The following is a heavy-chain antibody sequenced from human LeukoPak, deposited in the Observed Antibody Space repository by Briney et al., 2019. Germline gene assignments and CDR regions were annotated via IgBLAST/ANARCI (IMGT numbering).Heavy chain of an antibody. D-gene: IGHD3-3*01. CDR2: ISSSGGST. V-gene: IGHV3-23*01. J-gene: IGHJ5*02. CDR1: GFTFYNYA. Sequence: GGSLRLSRAASGFTFYNYAMSWVRQAPGKGPEWVSSISSSGGSTYYADSVKGRFTISRDNSKNTLYLQMNSLRAADTAVFYCAKSTLLEWLSRQSWFDPWGQGTLVTVSS. CDR3: AKSTLLEWLSRQSWFDP.